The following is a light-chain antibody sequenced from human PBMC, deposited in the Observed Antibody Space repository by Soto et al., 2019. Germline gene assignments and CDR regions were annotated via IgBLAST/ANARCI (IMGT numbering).Light chain of an antibody. Sequence: QSALTQPPSASGSXXXXXXISCTGTSSDVGGYNYVSWYQQHPGKAPKLMIYEVSKRPSGVPDRFSGSKSGNTASLTVSGLQAEDEADYYCSSYAGSNNWVFGGGTKPPS. CDR1: SSDVGGYNY. V-gene: IGLV2-8*01. CDR3: SSYAGSNNWV. CDR2: EVS. J-gene: IGLJ3*02.